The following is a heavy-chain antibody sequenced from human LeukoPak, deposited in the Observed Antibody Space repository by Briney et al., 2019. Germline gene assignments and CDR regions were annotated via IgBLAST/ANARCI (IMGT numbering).Heavy chain of an antibody. Sequence: PSETLSLTCTVSGGSISSGGHYWSWIRQHPGKGLEWIGYIYYSGSTYYNPSLKSRVTLSVDTSKNQFSLKLSSVPAADTAVYYCGNIPDSSGYYSNWGQGTLVTVSS. V-gene: IGHV4-31*03. CDR2: IYYSGST. D-gene: IGHD3-22*01. CDR1: GGSISSGGHY. CDR3: GNIPDSSGYYSN. J-gene: IGHJ4*02.